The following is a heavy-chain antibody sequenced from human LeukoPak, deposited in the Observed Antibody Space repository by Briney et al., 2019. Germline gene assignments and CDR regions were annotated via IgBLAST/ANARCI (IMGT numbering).Heavy chain of an antibody. CDR3: AKVSGGSGSDDYYMDV. Sequence: GGSLRLSCAASGFTFSSYGMHWVRQAPGKGLEWVAFIRYDGSNKYYADSVKGRFTISRDNSKNTLYLQMNSLRAEDTAVYYCAKVSGGSGSDDYYMDVWGKGTTVTVSS. CDR1: GFTFSSYG. CDR2: IRYDGSNK. J-gene: IGHJ6*03. V-gene: IGHV3-30*02. D-gene: IGHD3-10*01.